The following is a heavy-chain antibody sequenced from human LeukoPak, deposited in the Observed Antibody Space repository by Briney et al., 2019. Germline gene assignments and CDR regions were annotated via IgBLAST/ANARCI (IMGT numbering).Heavy chain of an antibody. Sequence: PSETLSLTCTVSGGSISSYYWSWIRQPPGKGLEWIGYIYYSGSTNYNPSLESRVTISVDTSKNQFSLKLSSVTAADTAVYYCARGSTSWGQGTLVTASS. V-gene: IGHV4-59*01. J-gene: IGHJ4*02. CDR3: ARGSTS. D-gene: IGHD2-2*01. CDR1: GGSISSYY. CDR2: IYYSGST.